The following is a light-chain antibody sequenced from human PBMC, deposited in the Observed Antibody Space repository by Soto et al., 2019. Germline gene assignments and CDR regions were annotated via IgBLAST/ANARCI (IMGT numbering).Light chain of an antibody. Sequence: EIVMTQSPATLSVSPGERATLSCRASQSVSSNLAWYQQQPGQAPRLLIYGASTRATGFPARFSGSGSGTEFTLTLSSLQSEDFAVYYCQQYNNWPLTFGGGTKVEIK. CDR2: GAS. J-gene: IGKJ4*01. CDR3: QQYNNWPLT. V-gene: IGKV3-15*01. CDR1: QSVSSN.